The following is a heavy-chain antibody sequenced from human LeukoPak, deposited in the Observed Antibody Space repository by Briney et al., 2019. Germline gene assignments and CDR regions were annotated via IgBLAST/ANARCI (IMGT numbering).Heavy chain of an antibody. CDR3: ARRSITMVRGVIITSPHFDC. V-gene: IGHV5-51*01. J-gene: IGHJ4*02. D-gene: IGHD3-10*01. CDR2: IYPGDSDT. Sequence: GESLKISCKGSGYSFTSYWIGWVRQMPGKGLEWMGIIYPGDSDTRYSPSFQGQVTISADKSISTAYLQWSSLKASDTAMYYCARRSITMVRGVIITSPHFDCWGQGTLVTVSS. CDR1: GYSFTSYW.